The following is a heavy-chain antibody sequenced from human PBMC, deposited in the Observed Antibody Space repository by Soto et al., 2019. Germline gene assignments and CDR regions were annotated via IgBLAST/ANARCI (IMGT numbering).Heavy chain of an antibody. CDR3: AKDPEDTAMAYYYYGMDV. V-gene: IGHV3-23*01. CDR1: GCTFSSYA. D-gene: IGHD5-18*01. J-gene: IGHJ6*02. CDR2: ISGSGGST. Sequence: EVQLLESGGGLVQPGGSLRLSCAASGCTFSSYAMSWVRQAPGKGLEWVSAISGSGGSTYYADSVKGRFTISRDNSKNMLYLQMNSLRAEDTAVYYCAKDPEDTAMAYYYYGMDVWGQGTTVTVSS.